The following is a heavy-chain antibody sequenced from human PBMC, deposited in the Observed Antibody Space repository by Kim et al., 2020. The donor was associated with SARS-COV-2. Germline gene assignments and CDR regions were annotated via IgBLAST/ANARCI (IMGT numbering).Heavy chain of an antibody. V-gene: IGHV4-59*01. CDR2: IYYSGST. CDR3: ARHGGHVTYYYYGMDV. J-gene: IGHJ6*02. D-gene: IGHD3-16*01. CDR1: GGSISSYY. Sequence: SETLSLTCTVSGGSISSYYWSWIRQPPGKGLEWIGYIYYSGSTNYNPSLKSRVTISVDTSKNQFSLKLSSVTAADTAVYYCARHGGHVTYYYYGMDVWGQGTTVTVSS.